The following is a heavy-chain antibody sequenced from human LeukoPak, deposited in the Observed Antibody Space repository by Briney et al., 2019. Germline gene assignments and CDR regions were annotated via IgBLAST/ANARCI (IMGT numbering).Heavy chain of an antibody. D-gene: IGHD3-10*01. CDR1: GYSISSGYY. J-gene: IGHJ6*03. V-gene: IGHV4-38-2*02. CDR3: ARAITMVRGVISYYMDV. Sequence: SETLSLTCTVSGYSISSGYYWGWIRQPPGKGLEWIGSIYHSGSTYYNPSLKSRVTISVGTSKNRFSLKLSSVTAADTAVYYCARAITMVRGVISYYMDVWGKGTTVTVSS. CDR2: IYHSGST.